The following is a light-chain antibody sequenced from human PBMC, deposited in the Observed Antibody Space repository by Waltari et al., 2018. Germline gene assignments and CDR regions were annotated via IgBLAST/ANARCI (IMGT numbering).Light chain of an antibody. V-gene: IGKV3-11*01. Sequence: EVVLTQSPATLSLSPGEGAPLSCRASQSVGTYLAWFQQKPGQPPRPLIYDASNRATGIPPRFSGRGSGTYFTLTISYLEPEDFAVYYCQQRSDWLYTFGQGTKLEMK. CDR3: QQRSDWLYT. CDR1: QSVGTY. CDR2: DAS. J-gene: IGKJ2*01.